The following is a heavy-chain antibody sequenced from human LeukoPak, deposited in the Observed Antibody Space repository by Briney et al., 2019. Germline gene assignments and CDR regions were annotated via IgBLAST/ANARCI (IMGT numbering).Heavy chain of an antibody. Sequence: SETQSLTCTVSGGSISSSSYYWGWIRQPPGKGLEWIGSIYYSGSTYYNPSLKSRVTISVDTSKNQFSLKLSSVTAADTAVYYCARLQHSSGWWGFDYWGQGTLVTVSS. V-gene: IGHV4-39*01. CDR2: IYYSGST. J-gene: IGHJ4*02. CDR1: GGSISSSSYY. D-gene: IGHD6-19*01. CDR3: ARLQHSSGWWGFDY.